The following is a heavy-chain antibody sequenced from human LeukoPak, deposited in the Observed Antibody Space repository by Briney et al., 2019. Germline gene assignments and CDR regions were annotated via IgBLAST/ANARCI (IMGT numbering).Heavy chain of an antibody. Sequence: SETLSLTCSASGGSISTYSWSWIRQPPGKGLEWIGYVYYSGSTNYDPSLESGVTTAVDTSKNHCSLNQTSLTAAETAVYYCARSALDSAESYYHPQPFDYWGQGT. V-gene: IGHV4-59*01. CDR1: GGSISTYS. D-gene: IGHD3-10*01. CDR2: VYYSGST. CDR3: ARSALDSAESYYHPQPFDY. J-gene: IGHJ4*02.